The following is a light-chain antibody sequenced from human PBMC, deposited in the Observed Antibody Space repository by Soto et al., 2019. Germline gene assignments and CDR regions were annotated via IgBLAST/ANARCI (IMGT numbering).Light chain of an antibody. CDR3: QQYNSYTPLT. V-gene: IGKV1-5*03. CDR2: KAS. Sequence: DIQMTQSPSTLSASVGDRVTITCRASQSISSWLAWYQQKPGKAPKLLIYKASSLESGVPSRFSGSGSRTEFTLTISSLQPDDFATYYCQQYNSYTPLTFGGVTKVEI. CDR1: QSISSW. J-gene: IGKJ4*01.